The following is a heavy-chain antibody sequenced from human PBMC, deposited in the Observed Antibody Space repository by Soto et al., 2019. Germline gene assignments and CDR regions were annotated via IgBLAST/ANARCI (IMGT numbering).Heavy chain of an antibody. CDR2: IYYSGST. J-gene: IGHJ4*02. D-gene: IGHD5-12*01. V-gene: IGHV4-59*01. Sequence: LSLTCTVSGGSISSYYWSWIRQPPGKGLEWIGYIYYSGSTNYNPSLKSRVTISVDTSKNQFSLKLSSVTAADTAVYYCARDRRDGYNFRSFDYWGQGTLVTVSS. CDR3: ARDRRDGYNFRSFDY. CDR1: GGSISSYY.